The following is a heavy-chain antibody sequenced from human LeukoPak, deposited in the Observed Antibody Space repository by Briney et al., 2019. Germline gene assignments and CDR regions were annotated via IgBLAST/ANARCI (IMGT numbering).Heavy chain of an antibody. CDR3: ARDRAAAGTEDWFDS. J-gene: IGHJ5*01. D-gene: IGHD6-13*01. CDR1: GYTFTSYG. Sequence: ASVKVSCKASGYTFTSYGISWVRQAPGQGLEWMGWISAYNGNTNYAQKLQGRVTMTTDTSTSTAYMELRSLRSDDTAVYYCARDRAAAGTEDWFDSWGQGTLVTVSS. CDR2: ISAYNGNT. V-gene: IGHV1-18*01.